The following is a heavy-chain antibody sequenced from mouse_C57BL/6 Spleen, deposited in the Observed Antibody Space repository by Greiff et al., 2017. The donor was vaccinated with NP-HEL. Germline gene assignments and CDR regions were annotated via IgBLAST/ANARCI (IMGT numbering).Heavy chain of an antibody. Sequence: VQLQQSGPELVKPGASVKISCKASGYAFSSSWMNWVKQRPGKGLEWIGRIYPGDGDTNYNGKFKGKATLTVDKSSSTAYMQLSSLTSEDSAVYFCARTLITTVDYWGQGTTLTVSS. J-gene: IGHJ2*01. CDR3: ARTLITTVDY. CDR1: GYAFSSSW. V-gene: IGHV1-82*01. CDR2: IYPGDGDT. D-gene: IGHD1-1*01.